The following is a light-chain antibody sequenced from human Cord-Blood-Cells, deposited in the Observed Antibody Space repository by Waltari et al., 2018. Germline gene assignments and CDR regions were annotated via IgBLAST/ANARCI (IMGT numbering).Light chain of an antibody. J-gene: IGLJ1*01. Sequence: QSALTQPASVSGSPGQSITISCTGTSSDVGCYNLLSWYQQHPGKAPKLMIYEGSKRPSGVSNRFAGSKFGNMASLTISGLLAEDEADYYCCSYAGSSTYVCGTGTKVTVL. V-gene: IGLV2-23*01. CDR2: EGS. CDR3: CSYAGSSTYV. CDR1: SSDVGCYNL.